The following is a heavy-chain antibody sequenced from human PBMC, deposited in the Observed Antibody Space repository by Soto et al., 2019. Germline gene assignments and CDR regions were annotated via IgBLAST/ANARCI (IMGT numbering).Heavy chain of an antibody. J-gene: IGHJ5*02. V-gene: IGHV4-59*01. Sequence: PSETLSLTCTVSGGSISGYYWHWIRLPPGKGLEWIGYIYFSGSTNYNPSLKSRVTISVDTSKNQFSLKLSSVTTADTAVYYCAKAGGGPLNWFDPWGQGTLFTVSS. D-gene: IGHD2-15*01. CDR1: GGSISGYY. CDR2: IYFSGST. CDR3: AKAGGGPLNWFDP.